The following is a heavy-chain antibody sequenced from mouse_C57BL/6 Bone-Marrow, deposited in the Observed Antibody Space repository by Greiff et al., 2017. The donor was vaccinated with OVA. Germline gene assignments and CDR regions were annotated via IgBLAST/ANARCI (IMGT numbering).Heavy chain of an antibody. D-gene: IGHD2-4*01. CDR2: IDPSDSYT. J-gene: IGHJ4*01. V-gene: IGHV1-69*01. Sequence: VQLQQPGAELVMPGASVKLSCKASGYTFTSYWMHWVKQRPGQGLEWIGEIDPSDSYTNYNQKFKGKSTLTVDKSSSTAYMQLSSLTSEDSAVYYCARRGNFYYDYYYAMDYWGQGTSVTVSS. CDR3: ARRGNFYYDYYYAMDY. CDR1: GYTFTSYW.